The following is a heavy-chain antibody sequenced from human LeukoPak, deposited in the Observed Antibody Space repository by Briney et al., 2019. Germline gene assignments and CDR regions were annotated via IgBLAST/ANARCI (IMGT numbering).Heavy chain of an antibody. CDR1: GDSISSTSYF. V-gene: IGHV4-39*01. CDR2: IYYSGTT. D-gene: IGHD2-15*01. Sequence: SETLSLTCTVSGDSISSTSYFWGWIRQPPGKGLEWIGTIYYSGTTYYNPSLKSRVTISVDTSKNQFSLKLSSVSASDTAVYFCARHKCSGIYCPFDYWGQGTLVTVSS. J-gene: IGHJ4*02. CDR3: ARHKCSGIYCPFDY.